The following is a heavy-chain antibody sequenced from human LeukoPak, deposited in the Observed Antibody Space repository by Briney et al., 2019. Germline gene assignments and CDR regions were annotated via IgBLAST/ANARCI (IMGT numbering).Heavy chain of an antibody. CDR2: ISGSGGST. CDR1: GFTVSSNY. CDR3: AKGGYCSSTSCYSSGWFDY. J-gene: IGHJ4*02. Sequence: GGSLRLSCAASGFTVSSNYMSWVRQAPGKGLEWVSAISGSGGSTYYADSVEGRFTISRDNSKNTLYLQMNSLRAEDTAVYYCAKGGYCSSTSCYSSGWFDYWGQGTLVTVSS. D-gene: IGHD2-2*02. V-gene: IGHV3-23*01.